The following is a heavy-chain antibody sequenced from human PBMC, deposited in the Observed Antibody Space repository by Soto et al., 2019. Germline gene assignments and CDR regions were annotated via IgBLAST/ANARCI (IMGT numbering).Heavy chain of an antibody. CDR1: GFTFRSFT. CDR2: ISSNSAYI. V-gene: IGHV3-21*01. CDR3: TRDASRDSSARGWFDP. J-gene: IGHJ5*02. Sequence: CAASGFTFRSFTMNWVRQAPGKGLEWVSTISSNSAYIYYTDALRGRFTISRDNAKNSLHLQMNSLRAEDTAVYYCTRDASRDSSARGWFDPWGPGTLVTVSS. D-gene: IGHD6-13*01.